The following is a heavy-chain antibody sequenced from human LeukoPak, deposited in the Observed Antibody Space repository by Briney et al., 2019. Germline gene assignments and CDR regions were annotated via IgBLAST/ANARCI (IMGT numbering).Heavy chain of an antibody. CDR2: ISSSSTI. V-gene: IGHV3-48*01. CDR3: ARYYSQWSFDY. D-gene: IGHD3-16*01. CDR1: GFTFSTYS. J-gene: IGHJ4*02. Sequence: PGGSLRLSCAASGFTFSTYSMNWVRQAPGKGLEWVSDISSSSTIYYADSVKGRFTISRDNAKNSLYLQMNSLRAGDTAVYYCARYYSQWSFDYWGQGTLVTVSS.